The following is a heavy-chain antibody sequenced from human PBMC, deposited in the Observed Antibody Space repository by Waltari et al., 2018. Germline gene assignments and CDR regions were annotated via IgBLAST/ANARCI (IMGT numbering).Heavy chain of an antibody. J-gene: IGHJ4*02. Sequence: QVQLQESGPGLVKPSETLSLTCTISGGSIGSYFWSWIRQPPGKGLEWVGYIYDSGSTDYNPSLKSRVTISVDTSKNQFSLRLSSVTAADTAIYYCARRGHPALAMAGFDYWGQGTLVTVSS. V-gene: IGHV4-59*08. CDR3: ARRGHPALAMAGFDY. CDR1: GGSIGSYF. D-gene: IGHD6-19*01. CDR2: IYDSGST.